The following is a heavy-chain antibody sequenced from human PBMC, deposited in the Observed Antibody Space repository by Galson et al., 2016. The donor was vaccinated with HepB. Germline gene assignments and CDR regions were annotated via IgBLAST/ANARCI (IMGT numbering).Heavy chain of an antibody. J-gene: IGHJ5*02. Sequence: LRLSCASSGFPFRYYAMTWVRRAPGKGLEWVSDISGAGGTTHYADSVKGRFTISRDNSRDTLYLQMDRLRAADTAVYYCAKERGWYGGPNYGSWGQGTLVTVSS. D-gene: IGHD2-15*01. CDR3: AKERGWYGGPNYGS. V-gene: IGHV3-23*01. CDR2: ISGAGGTT. CDR1: GFPFRYYA.